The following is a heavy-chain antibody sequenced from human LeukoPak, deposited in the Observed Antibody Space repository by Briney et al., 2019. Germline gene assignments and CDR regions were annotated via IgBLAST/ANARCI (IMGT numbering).Heavy chain of an antibody. J-gene: IGHJ4*02. CDR1: NYTIIELS. CDR2: FDPEDGET. V-gene: IGHV1-24*01. D-gene: IGHD3-22*01. Sequence: ASVTDSGKVNNYTIIELSMHLERQAPRKGIERMGGFDPEDGETIYAQKFQGRVTMTEDTSTDTAYMELSSLRSEDTAVYYCATDRLYYDSRGRLGYWGQGTLVTVSS. CDR3: ATDRLYYDSRGRLGY.